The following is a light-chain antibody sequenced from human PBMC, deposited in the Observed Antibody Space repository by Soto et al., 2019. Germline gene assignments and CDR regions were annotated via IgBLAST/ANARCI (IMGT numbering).Light chain of an antibody. CDR2: NNL. CDR1: SSNFGAGYE. V-gene: IGLV1-40*01. CDR3: QSFDSSLRAYV. J-gene: IGLJ1*01. Sequence: QSVLTQPPSVSGVPGQRVTISCTGSSSNFGAGYEVHWYKQLPGTAPTLVIFNNLNRPSGVPERFSGSKSGTSASLVISGLQAEDEADYYCQSFDSSLRAYVFGSGTKLTVL.